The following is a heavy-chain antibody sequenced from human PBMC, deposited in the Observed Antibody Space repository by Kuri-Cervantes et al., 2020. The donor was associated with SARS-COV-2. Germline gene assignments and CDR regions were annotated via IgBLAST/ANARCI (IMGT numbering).Heavy chain of an antibody. V-gene: IGHV1-46*01. CDR1: GYTFTGYY. D-gene: IGHD6-13*01. CDR2: INPSGGST. CDR3: ARGVSHIAAAGPYYFDY. Sequence: ASVKVSCKASGYTFTGYYMHWVRQAPGQGLEWMGIINPSGGSTSYAQKFQGRVTMTRDTSTSTVYMELSSLRSEDTAVYYCARGVSHIAAAGPYYFDYWGQGTLVTVSS. J-gene: IGHJ4*02.